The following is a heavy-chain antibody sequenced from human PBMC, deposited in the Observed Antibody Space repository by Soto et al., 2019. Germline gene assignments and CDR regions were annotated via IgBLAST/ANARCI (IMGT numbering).Heavy chain of an antibody. J-gene: IGHJ4*02. CDR2: VSGSGGNT. D-gene: IGHD6-19*01. Sequence: PGGSLRLSCAASGFTFSSYAMSWVRQAPGKGLEWVSTVSGSGGNTYYADSVEGRFTISRDNSENTLYLQIISLRAEDMAIYYCAKGPHSSGWHYFDYWGQGTLVTVSS. CDR3: AKGPHSSGWHYFDY. V-gene: IGHV3-23*01. CDR1: GFTFSSYA.